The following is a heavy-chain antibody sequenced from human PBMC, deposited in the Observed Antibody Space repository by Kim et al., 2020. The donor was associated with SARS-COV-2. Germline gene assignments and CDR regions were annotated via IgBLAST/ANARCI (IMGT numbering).Heavy chain of an antibody. CDR3: TTDTGDIVVVPAAMMEFNYYGMDV. V-gene: IGHV3-15*01. CDR1: GFTFSNAW. CDR2: IKSKTDGGTT. D-gene: IGHD2-2*01. J-gene: IGHJ6*02. Sequence: GGSLRLSCAASGFTFSNAWMSWVRQAPGKGLEWVGRIKSKTDGGTTDYAAPVKGRFTISRDDSKNTLYLQMNSLKTEDTAVYYCTTDTGDIVVVPAAMMEFNYYGMDVWGQGTTVTVSS.